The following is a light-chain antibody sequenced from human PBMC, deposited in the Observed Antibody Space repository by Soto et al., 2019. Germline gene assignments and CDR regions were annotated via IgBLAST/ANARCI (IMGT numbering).Light chain of an antibody. CDR1: QSVSSY. V-gene: IGKV3-11*01. J-gene: IGKJ4*01. CDR3: QHPSNWLT. Sequence: EIVLTQSPATLSLSPGERATLSCRTSQSVSSYLAWYQQKPGQAPRLLIYDASNRATGIPARFSGSGSGTDFTLTISSLEPEDFAIYYWQHPSNWLTFGGGTKVEIK. CDR2: DAS.